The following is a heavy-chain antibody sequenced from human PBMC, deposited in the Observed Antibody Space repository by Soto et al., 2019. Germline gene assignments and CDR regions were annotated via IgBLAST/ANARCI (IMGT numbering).Heavy chain of an antibody. J-gene: IGHJ3*02. CDR2: INWNSRTI. Sequence: EVQLVESGGGFVQPGRSLTLACATSGFTFQNFAMHWVRQAPGKGLIWVSSINWNSRTILYADSVKGRFTISRDNATSSPNLQMNSLRVEDTALYYCVKDCSGDTHGVRAFEIWGQGTMVTVSS. D-gene: IGHD5-18*01. CDR1: GFTFQNFA. CDR3: VKDCSGDTHGVRAFEI. V-gene: IGHV3-9*01.